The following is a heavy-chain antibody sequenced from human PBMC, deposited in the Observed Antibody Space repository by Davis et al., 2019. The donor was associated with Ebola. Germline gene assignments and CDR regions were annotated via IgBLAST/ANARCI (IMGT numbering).Heavy chain of an antibody. CDR3: ARGYTMVQGVNDY. CDR2: INPSGGST. CDR1: GYTFTSYY. D-gene: IGHD3-10*01. V-gene: IGHV1-46*01. Sequence: AASVKVSCKASGYTFTSYYKHWVRQAPGQGLEWMGIINPSGGSTSYAQKFQGRVTITADKSTSTVYMELSSLRSEDTAVYYCARGYTMVQGVNDYWGQGTLVTVSS. J-gene: IGHJ4*02.